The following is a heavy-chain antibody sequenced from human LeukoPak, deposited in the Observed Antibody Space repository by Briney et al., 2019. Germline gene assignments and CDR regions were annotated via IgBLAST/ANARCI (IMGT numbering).Heavy chain of an antibody. J-gene: IGHJ3*02. Sequence: SESLSLTRTVSGGSLRISSYYWGWVRQHGRKGIEWIGCIYYDGRTSSDPSLKSRVTISIDTSKNQFTLKVSSVTATDTAVDDCARRGYDEFAIWGQGTMVTVSS. CDR3: ARRGYDEFAI. V-gene: IGHV4-39*01. CDR2: IYYDGRT. D-gene: IGHD5-12*01. CDR1: GGSLRISSYY.